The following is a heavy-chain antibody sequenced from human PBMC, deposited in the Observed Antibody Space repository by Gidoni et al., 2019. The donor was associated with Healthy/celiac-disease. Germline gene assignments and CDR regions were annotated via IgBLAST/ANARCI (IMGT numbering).Heavy chain of an antibody. D-gene: IGHD2-15*01. Sequence: QVQLVQSGAEVKKPRASVKVSCTASGYTFTGYYLRWVRQAPGQGLEWLGWVNPNSGGTNYERKFQGRVTMTRDPSISTAYMELSRLRSDDTAVYYGARVVVVVAAKTASYYYYYMDVWGKGTTVTVSS. V-gene: IGHV1-2*02. CDR3: ARVVVVVAAKTASYYYYYMDV. CDR2: VNPNSGGT. J-gene: IGHJ6*03. CDR1: GYTFTGYY.